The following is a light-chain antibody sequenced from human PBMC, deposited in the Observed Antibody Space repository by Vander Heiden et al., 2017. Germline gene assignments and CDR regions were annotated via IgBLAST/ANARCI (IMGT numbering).Light chain of an antibody. J-gene: IGKJ1*01. CDR3: QQYDCFPWT. V-gene: IGKV1-5*03. CDR1: QSISSW. Sequence: DIDMTHSPSTLSASVGDRVTITCRASQSISSWLAWYQQKPGNAPKLLIYKASNLETGVPSRFSGSGSGTEFTLTISSLQPDDCATYYCQQYDCFPWTFGQGTKVEIK. CDR2: KAS.